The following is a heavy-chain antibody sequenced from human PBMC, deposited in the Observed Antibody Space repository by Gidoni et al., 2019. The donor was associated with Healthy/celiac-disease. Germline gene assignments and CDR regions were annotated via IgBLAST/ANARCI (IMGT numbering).Heavy chain of an antibody. V-gene: IGHV3-30-3*01. Sequence: QVQLVESGGGVVQPGRSLRLSCAASGFTFGSYAMHWVRQAPGKGLKWVAVISYDGSNKYDADSVKGRFTISRDNSKNTLYLQMNSLRAEDTAVYYCARDLSASYCGGDCYPNWFDPWGEGTLVTVSS. CDR1: GFTFGSYA. J-gene: IGHJ5*02. D-gene: IGHD2-21*02. CDR2: ISYDGSNK. CDR3: ARDLSASYCGGDCYPNWFDP.